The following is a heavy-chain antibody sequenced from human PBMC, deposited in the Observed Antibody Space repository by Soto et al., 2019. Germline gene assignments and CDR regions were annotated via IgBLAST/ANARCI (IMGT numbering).Heavy chain of an antibody. CDR2: ISYDGSNK. D-gene: IGHD5-12*01. CDR1: GFTFSSYG. J-gene: IGHJ4*02. V-gene: IGHV3-30*03. Sequence: GGSLRLSCAASGFTFSSYGMHWVRQAPGKGLEWVAVISYDGSNKYYADSVKGRFTISRDNSKNTLYLQMNSLRAEDTAVYYCAAGVVATTSPFDYWGQGTLVTVSS. CDR3: AAGVVATTSPFDY.